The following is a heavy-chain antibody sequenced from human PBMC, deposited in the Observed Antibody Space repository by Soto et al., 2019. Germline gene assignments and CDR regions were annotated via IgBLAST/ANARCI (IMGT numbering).Heavy chain of an antibody. D-gene: IGHD2-8*01. CDR1: GYTFTNYG. J-gene: IGHJ4*02. CDR3: AREGAGTKPLGY. V-gene: IGHV1-18*01. Sequence: QFQLVQSGPEVKKLGASVKVSCKASGYTFTNYGFNWVRQAPGQGLEWMGWISAYNGHTKYSQIFQARVIMTTDTSPSRAYMELRSLPSDDTAVYYCAREGAGTKPLGYLGKGTLVTVSS. CDR2: ISAYNGHT.